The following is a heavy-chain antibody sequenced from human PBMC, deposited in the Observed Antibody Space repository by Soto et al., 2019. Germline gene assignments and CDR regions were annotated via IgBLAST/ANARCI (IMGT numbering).Heavy chain of an antibody. CDR2: IIPIFGTA. D-gene: IGHD2-15*01. V-gene: IGHV1-69*12. CDR1: GGTFSSYA. CDR3: ARDEGYCSGGSCYWFDP. J-gene: IGHJ5*02. Sequence: QVQLVQSGAEVKKPGSSVKVSCKASGGTFSSYAISWVRQAPGQGLEWMGGIIPIFGTANYAQKFQGRATTTADESTSTAYMELSSLRSEDTAVYYCARDEGYCSGGSCYWFDPWGQGTLVTVSS.